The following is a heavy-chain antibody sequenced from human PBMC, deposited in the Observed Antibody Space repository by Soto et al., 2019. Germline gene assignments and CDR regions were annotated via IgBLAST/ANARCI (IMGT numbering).Heavy chain of an antibody. V-gene: IGHV3-66*01. J-gene: IGHJ4*02. D-gene: IGHD3-10*01. CDR3: ASDLYVSY. CDR2: IYSTGAA. Sequence: EEQWVESGGGLVQPGGSLRLSCAASGFSISSKSMTWIRQAPGKGLEWVSVIYSTGAAYYADSVKGRFTISRDDSRDMVYLQMNSRRAEGTGIYYCASDLYVSYWGQGTLVTVSS. CDR1: GFSISSKS.